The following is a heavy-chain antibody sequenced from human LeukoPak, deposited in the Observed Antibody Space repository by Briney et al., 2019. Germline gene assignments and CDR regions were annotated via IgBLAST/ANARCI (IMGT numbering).Heavy chain of an antibody. Sequence: PGGSLRLSCATSGFTFSSYSMNWVRQAPGKGLEWVSYITSSSTTIYYADSVKGRFTTSRDNVKNSLHLQMNSLRVEDTAVYYCTRDSHALDYWGQGTLVTVSS. CDR1: GFTFSSYS. J-gene: IGHJ4*02. CDR2: ITSSSTTI. CDR3: TRDSHALDY. V-gene: IGHV3-48*01.